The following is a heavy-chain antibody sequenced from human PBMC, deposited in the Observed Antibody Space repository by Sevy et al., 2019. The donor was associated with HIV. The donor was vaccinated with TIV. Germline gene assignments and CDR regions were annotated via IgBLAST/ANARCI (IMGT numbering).Heavy chain of an antibody. V-gene: IGHV3-48*01. CDR3: ARLSGNSSSWSYFDY. Sequence: GESLKISCAASAFTFSSYSMNWVRQAPGKGLEWVSYISSSTSTIYYADSVKGRFTISRDNAKNSLYLQMNSLRAEDTAVYYCARLSGNSSSWSYFDYWGQGTLVTVSS. CDR2: ISSSTSTI. D-gene: IGHD6-13*01. J-gene: IGHJ4*02. CDR1: AFTFSSYS.